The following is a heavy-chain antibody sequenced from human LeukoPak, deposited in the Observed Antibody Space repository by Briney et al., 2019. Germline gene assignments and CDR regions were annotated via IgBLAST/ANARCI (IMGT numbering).Heavy chain of an antibody. CDR2: ISYDGSNK. Sequence: GGSLRLSCAASGFTFSSYGMHWVRQAPGKGREWVAVISYDGSNKYYADSVKGRFTISRDNSKNTLYLQMNSLRAEDTAVYYCAKELGATTTWDYWGQGTLVTVSS. CDR3: AKELGATTTWDY. J-gene: IGHJ4*02. V-gene: IGHV3-30*18. D-gene: IGHD1-26*01. CDR1: GFTFSSYG.